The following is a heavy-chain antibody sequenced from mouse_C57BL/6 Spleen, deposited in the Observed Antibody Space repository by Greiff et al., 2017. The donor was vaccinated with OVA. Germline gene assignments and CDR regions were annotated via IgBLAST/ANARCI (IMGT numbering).Heavy chain of an antibody. Sequence: QVQLQQSGPELVKPGASVKISCKASGYAFSSSWMNWVKQRPGKGLEWIGRIYPGDGDTNYNGKFKGKATLTADKSSSTAYMQLSSLTSEDSAVYVCARCDYPSYAMDYWGQGTSVTVSS. J-gene: IGHJ4*01. V-gene: IGHV1-82*01. D-gene: IGHD2-4*01. CDR2: IYPGDGDT. CDR3: ARCDYPSYAMDY. CDR1: GYAFSSSW.